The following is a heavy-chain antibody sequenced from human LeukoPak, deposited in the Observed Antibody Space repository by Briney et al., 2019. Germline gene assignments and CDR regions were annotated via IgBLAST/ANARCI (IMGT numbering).Heavy chain of an antibody. CDR1: GGSISSGDYY. Sequence: PSQTLSLTCTVSGGSISSGDYYWSWIRQPPGRGLEWIGYIYYSGSTYYNPSLKSRVTISVDTSKNQFSLKLSSVTAADTAVYYCARGCSSTSCPVAYWGQGTLVTASS. V-gene: IGHV4-30-4*01. CDR3: ARGCSSTSCPVAY. J-gene: IGHJ4*02. CDR2: IYYSGST. D-gene: IGHD2-2*01.